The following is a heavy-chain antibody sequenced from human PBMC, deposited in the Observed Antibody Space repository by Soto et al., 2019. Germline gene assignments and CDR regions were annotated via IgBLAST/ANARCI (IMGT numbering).Heavy chain of an antibody. CDR1: GGSISSYY. CDR2: IYYSGST. D-gene: IGHD4-17*01. CDR3: ARRYGASFDY. V-gene: IGHV4-59*01. J-gene: IGHJ4*02. Sequence: QVQLQESGPGLVKPSETLSLTCTVSGGSISSYYWSWIRQPPGKGLEWIGYIYYSGSTNYNPSLKGRVTISVDTSKNPFSLKLGSVTAADTAVYYCARRYGASFDYWGQGTLVTVSS.